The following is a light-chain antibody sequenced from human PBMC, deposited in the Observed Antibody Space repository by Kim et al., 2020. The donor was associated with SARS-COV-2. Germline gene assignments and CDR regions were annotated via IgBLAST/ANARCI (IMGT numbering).Light chain of an antibody. J-gene: IGLJ3*02. CDR2: RYN. V-gene: IGLV1-44*01. Sequence: GQRVTISCSGSNSNIAVNAVHWYQQLPGTAPKLLIYRYNQRPSGVPDRFSASKSGTSASLALSGLLSEDEADYYCATWDDSLDAWVFGGGTKLTVL. CDR1: NSNIAVNA. CDR3: ATWDDSLDAWV.